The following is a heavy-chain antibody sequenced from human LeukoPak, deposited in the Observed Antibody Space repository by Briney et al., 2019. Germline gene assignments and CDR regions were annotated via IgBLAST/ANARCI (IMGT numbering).Heavy chain of an antibody. CDR3: AKGYCRGNSCYDDRGAFDY. V-gene: IGHV4-4*02. CDR2: ISPSGST. D-gene: IGHD2-2*01. J-gene: IGHJ4*02. CDR1: DVSIFRSNW. Sequence: PSGTLSLTCAVSDVSIFRSNWWSWVRQPPGKGLEWIGQISPSGSTNYSPSLKSRVTISVDKSKTQFSLKLSSVTAADTAVYYCAKGYCRGNSCYDDRGAFDYWGQGTLVTVSS.